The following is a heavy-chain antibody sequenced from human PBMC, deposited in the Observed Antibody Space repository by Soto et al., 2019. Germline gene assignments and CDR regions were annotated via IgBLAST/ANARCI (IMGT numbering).Heavy chain of an antibody. CDR3: VKDLRYYGMDV. J-gene: IGHJ6*02. CDR1: GASVSSDSHS. CDR2: FYFTGRT. Sequence: LQESGPGLVKPSETLSLTCTVSGASVSSDSHSWSWIRQPPGKGLEWIGSFYFTGRTKINPSLQHGVTKSVDEAKKQMSLGQKSVTAADTAVYYCVKDLRYYGMDVWGQGTTFTVSS. V-gene: IGHV4-61*01.